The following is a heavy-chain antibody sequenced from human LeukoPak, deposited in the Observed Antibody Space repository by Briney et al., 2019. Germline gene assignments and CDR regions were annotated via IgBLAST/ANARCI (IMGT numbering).Heavy chain of an antibody. CDR2: IYTSGST. J-gene: IGHJ3*02. V-gene: IGHV4-61*02. CDR3: ATVKGCTNGVCPAAFDI. CDR1: GGSISSGSYY. D-gene: IGHD2-8*01. Sequence: PSETLSLTCTVSGGSISSGSYYWSWIRQPAGKGLEWIGRIYTSGSTNYNPSLKSRVTISVDTSKNQFSLKLSSVTAADTAVYYCATVKGCTNGVCPAAFDIWGQGTMVTVSS.